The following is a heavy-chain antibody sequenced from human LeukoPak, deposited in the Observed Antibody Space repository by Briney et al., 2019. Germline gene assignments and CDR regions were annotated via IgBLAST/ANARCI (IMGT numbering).Heavy chain of an antibody. J-gene: IGHJ4*02. V-gene: IGHV1-8*03. CDR2: MNPNSGNT. Sequence: GASVKVSCKASGGTFSSYAISWVRQATGQGLEWMGWMNPNSGNTGYAQKFQGRVTITRNTSISTAYMELSSLRSEDTAVYYCARGLWFGELNFDYWGQGTLVTVSS. D-gene: IGHD3-10*01. CDR1: GGTFSSYA. CDR3: ARGLWFGELNFDY.